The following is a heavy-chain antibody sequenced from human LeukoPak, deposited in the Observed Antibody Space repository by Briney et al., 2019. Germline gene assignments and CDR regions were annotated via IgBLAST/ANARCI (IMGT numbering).Heavy chain of an antibody. CDR1: GGTFSDYS. J-gene: IGHJ4*02. D-gene: IGHD2-15*01. V-gene: IGHV1-69*04. CDR3: ARDRPRARYFDY. Sequence: ASVKVSCKASGGTFSDYSISWVRQAPGQGLEWMGRIIPILNVPNYAQKFEGRVTITADKSTSTAYMELSRLKSEDTAVYFCARDRPRARYFDYWGQGTLVTVSS. CDR2: IIPILNVP.